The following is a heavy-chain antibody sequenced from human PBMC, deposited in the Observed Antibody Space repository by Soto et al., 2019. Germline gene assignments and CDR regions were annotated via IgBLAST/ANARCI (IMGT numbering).Heavy chain of an antibody. J-gene: IGHJ4*02. D-gene: IGHD3-3*02. CDR1: GYSFTNYW. CDR3: ARHFNDGFDY. V-gene: IGHV5-10-1*01. Sequence: PGASLKLSCKASGYSFTNYWISWVRQMPGKGLEWMGRIDPSYSYTNYSPSFQGHVTISVDKSISSSFLLWGSLKASDTAIYYCARHFNDGFDYWGQETLVTVSS. CDR2: IDPSYSYT.